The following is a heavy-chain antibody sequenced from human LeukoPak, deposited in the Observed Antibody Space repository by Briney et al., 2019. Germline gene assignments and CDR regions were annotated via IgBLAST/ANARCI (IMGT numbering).Heavy chain of an antibody. Sequence: GGSLRLSCAASGFAFSGSTMHWVRQASGKGLEWVGRIRSKANSYATAYAASVTGRFTISRDDSKNTAYLQMNSLKTEDTAVYYCTRGGSSWGGGVDYWGQGTLVTVSS. CDR3: TRGGSSWGGGVDY. V-gene: IGHV3-73*01. CDR1: GFAFSGST. J-gene: IGHJ4*02. CDR2: IRSKANSYAT. D-gene: IGHD6-13*01.